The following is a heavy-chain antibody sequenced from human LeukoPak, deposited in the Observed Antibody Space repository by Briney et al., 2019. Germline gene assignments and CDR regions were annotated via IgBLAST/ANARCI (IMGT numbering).Heavy chain of an antibody. D-gene: IGHD2-15*01. V-gene: IGHV4-39*01. CDR1: GGSISSNNYY. CDR2: ISYSGST. CDR3: ARSIVVVVPATYDY. J-gene: IGHJ4*02. Sequence: SETLSLTCTVSGGSISSNNYYWGCIRQPPGKGLEWIGTISYSGSTYYQPSLKSLVTISVDTSKNQFSLKLTSVTAADTAVYYCARSIVVVVPATYDYWGQGSLVTVSS.